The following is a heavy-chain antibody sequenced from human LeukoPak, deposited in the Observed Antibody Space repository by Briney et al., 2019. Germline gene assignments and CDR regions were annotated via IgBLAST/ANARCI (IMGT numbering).Heavy chain of an antibody. CDR1: GGSFSSSSYY. Sequence: PSETLSLTCTVSGGSFSSSSYYWGWIRQPPGKGLEWIGSIYYSGSTYYNPSLKSRVTTSVDTSKNQFSLKLSSVTAADTAVYYCARHRPPPQLTYWYFDLWGRGTLVTVSS. CDR2: IYYSGST. V-gene: IGHV4-39*01. D-gene: IGHD2-2*01. J-gene: IGHJ2*01. CDR3: ARHRPPPQLTYWYFDL.